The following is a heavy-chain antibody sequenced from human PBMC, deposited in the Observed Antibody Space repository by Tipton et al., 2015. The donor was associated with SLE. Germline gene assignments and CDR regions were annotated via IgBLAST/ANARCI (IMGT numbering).Heavy chain of an antibody. CDR1: GFTFSSYA. D-gene: IGHD1-26*01. J-gene: IGHJ4*02. V-gene: IGHV3-23*03. Sequence: RLSCAASGFTFSSYAMSWVRQAPGKGLEWVSVIYSGGSTYYADSVKGRFTISRDNSKNTLYLQMNSLRAEDTAVYYCAKGAGATTGYFDYWGQGTLVTVSS. CDR3: AKGAGATTGYFDY. CDR2: IYSGGST.